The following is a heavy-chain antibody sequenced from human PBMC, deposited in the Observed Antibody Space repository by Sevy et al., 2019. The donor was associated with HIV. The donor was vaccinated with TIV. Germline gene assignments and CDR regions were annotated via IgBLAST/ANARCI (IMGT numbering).Heavy chain of an antibody. J-gene: IGHJ4*02. Sequence: GGSLRLSCAASGFTFSRYSMNWVRQAPGKGLEWISYISPSSNTIRYADSVKGRLTLSRDNAENSLYLQMNSLRAEDTAVYYCAGVGGNCGGDCYPDYWGQGTLVTVSS. CDR2: ISPSSNTI. CDR3: AGVGGNCGGDCYPDY. CDR1: GFTFSRYS. D-gene: IGHD2-21*02. V-gene: IGHV3-48*01.